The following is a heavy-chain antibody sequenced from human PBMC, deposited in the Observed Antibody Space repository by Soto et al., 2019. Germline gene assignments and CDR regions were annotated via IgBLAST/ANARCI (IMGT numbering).Heavy chain of an antibody. CDR3: ARDDEGGSDCDLGY. V-gene: IGHV3-30-3*01. Sequence: QVQLVESGGGVDQPGRSLRLSCAVSGFTFSSHAMHWVRQAPGKGLEWVTLISSDGSNKYYADSVKGRFTTSRDNSKNSMYLQMNSQRVEDTAVYYCARDDEGGSDCDLGYWGQGALVTVSS. D-gene: IGHD1-26*01. CDR2: ISSDGSNK. J-gene: IGHJ4*02. CDR1: GFTFSSHA.